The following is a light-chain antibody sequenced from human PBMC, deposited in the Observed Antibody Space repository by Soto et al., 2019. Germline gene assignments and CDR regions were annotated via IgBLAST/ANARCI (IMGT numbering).Light chain of an antibody. CDR3: SSYTTTTTQV. CDR1: GSDGGAYNY. J-gene: IGLJ2*01. Sequence: QSVLTQPASVSGSPGQSITISCTGTGSDGGAYNYVSWYQHRPGKAPQLMISEVTKRPSGVSDRFSGSKSGNTASLTISGLQAEDEADYYCSSYTTTTTQVFGGGTTRTVL. CDR2: EVT. V-gene: IGLV2-14*01.